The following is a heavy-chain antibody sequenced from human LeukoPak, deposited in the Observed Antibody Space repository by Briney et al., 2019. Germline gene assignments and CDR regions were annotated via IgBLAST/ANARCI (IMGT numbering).Heavy chain of an antibody. V-gene: IGHV3-53*01. CDR1: GFRFSSYA. D-gene: IGHD5-18*01. CDR2: IYSGGST. Sequence: GGSLRLSCAASGFRFSSYAMSWVRQAPGKGLEWVSVIYSGGSTYYADSVKGRFTISRDNSKNTLYLQMNSLRAEDTAVYYCARALGYSYGYDYWGQGTLVTVSS. J-gene: IGHJ4*02. CDR3: ARALGYSYGYDY.